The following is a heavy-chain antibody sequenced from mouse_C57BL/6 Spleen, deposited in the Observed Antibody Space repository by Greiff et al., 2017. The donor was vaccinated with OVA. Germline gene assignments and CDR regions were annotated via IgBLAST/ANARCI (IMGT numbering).Heavy chain of an antibody. J-gene: IGHJ2*01. CDR2: INPNNGGT. Sequence: VQLQQSGPELVKPGASVKMSCKASGYTFTDYNMHWVKQSHGKSLEWIGYINPNNGGTSYNQKFKGKATLTVNKSSSTAYMELRSLTSEDSAVYYCARNYYSNYYFDYWGQGTTLTVSS. D-gene: IGHD2-5*01. V-gene: IGHV1-22*01. CDR3: ARNYYSNYYFDY. CDR1: GYTFTDYN.